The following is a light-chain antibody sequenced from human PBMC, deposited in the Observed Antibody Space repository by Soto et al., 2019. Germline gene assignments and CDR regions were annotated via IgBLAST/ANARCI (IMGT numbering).Light chain of an antibody. V-gene: IGLV2-14*01. CDR2: EVS. CDR1: SSDVGNYKY. Sequence: QSALTQPASVSGSPGQSITISCTGTSSDVGNYKYVSRYQQHPGKAPKLIIYEVSNRPSGVSDRFSGSKSGNTASLTISGLQAEDETDYYCLSYTSSGTYVFGTGTKVTVL. CDR3: LSYTSSGTYV. J-gene: IGLJ1*01.